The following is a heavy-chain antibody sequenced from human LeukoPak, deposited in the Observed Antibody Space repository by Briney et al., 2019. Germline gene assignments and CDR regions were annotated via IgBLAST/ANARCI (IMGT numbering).Heavy chain of an antibody. Sequence: GGSLRLSCAASGFTFDDYAMHWVRQAPGKGLEWVSLISWDGGSTYYADSVKGRFTISRDNSKNSLYLQMNSLRAEDTALYYCAKEEKASYYGSGSAFDYWGQGTLVTVSS. CDR1: GFTFDDYA. D-gene: IGHD3-10*01. CDR2: ISWDGGST. CDR3: AKEEKASYYGSGSAFDY. V-gene: IGHV3-43D*03. J-gene: IGHJ4*02.